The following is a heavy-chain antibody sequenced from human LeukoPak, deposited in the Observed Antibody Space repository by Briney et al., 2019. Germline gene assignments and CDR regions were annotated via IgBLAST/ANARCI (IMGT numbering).Heavy chain of an antibody. Sequence: GGSLRLSCAASGFTFSSYSMNWVRQATGKGLEWVSYISSSSSTIYYADSVKGRFTISRDNAKNSLYLQMNSLRAEDTAVYYCASTVVVAAGPDAFDIWGQGTMVTVSS. CDR3: ASTVVVAAGPDAFDI. V-gene: IGHV3-48*04. J-gene: IGHJ3*02. CDR1: GFTFSSYS. CDR2: ISSSSSTI. D-gene: IGHD2-15*01.